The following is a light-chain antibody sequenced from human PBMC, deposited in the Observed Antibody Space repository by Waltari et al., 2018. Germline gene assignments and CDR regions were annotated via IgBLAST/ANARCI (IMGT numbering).Light chain of an antibody. CDR2: WAS. V-gene: IGKV4-1*01. CDR1: QSVLYNSNNKNF. Sequence: DIVMTQSPDSLAVSLGERATINCKSNQSVLYNSNNKNFLAWYQHKAGQPPKLLIYWASPRESGVPDRFSGSGSGTDFTLTISTLQAEDVAVYYCQQYYSTPYTFGQGTKLEIK. CDR3: QQYYSTPYT. J-gene: IGKJ2*01.